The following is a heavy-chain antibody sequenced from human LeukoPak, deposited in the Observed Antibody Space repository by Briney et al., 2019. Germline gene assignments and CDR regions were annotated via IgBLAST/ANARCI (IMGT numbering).Heavy chain of an antibody. Sequence: SETLSLTCTVSGGSISSYYWSWIRQPAGKGLEWIGRIYTRGSTNYNPSIKSRVTMSVDTSKNQFSLKLSSVTAADAAVYYCARDIAARPGGAFDYWGQGTLVTVSS. CDR2: IYTRGST. V-gene: IGHV4-4*07. J-gene: IGHJ4*02. D-gene: IGHD6-6*01. CDR3: ARDIAARPGGAFDY. CDR1: GGSISSYY.